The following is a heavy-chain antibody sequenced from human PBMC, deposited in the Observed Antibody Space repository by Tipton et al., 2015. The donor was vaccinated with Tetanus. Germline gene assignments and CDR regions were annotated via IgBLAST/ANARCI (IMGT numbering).Heavy chain of an antibody. CDR2: INQRGTT. V-gene: IGHV4-34*01. J-gene: IGHJ4*02. D-gene: IGHD6-19*01. CDR3: AKLIRQWLAPDFNN. Sequence: LRLSCTVSGGSLSTSHWAWIRQSPGGGLEWVGEINQRGTTYNPSLKRRATISVDSSATQLSLNVTSVTAADTAVYYCAKLIRQWLAPDFNNWGQGTLVTVSS. CDR1: GGSLSTSH.